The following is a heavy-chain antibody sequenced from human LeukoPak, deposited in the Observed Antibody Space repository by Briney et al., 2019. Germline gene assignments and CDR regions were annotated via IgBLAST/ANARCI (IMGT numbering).Heavy chain of an antibody. V-gene: IGHV4-61*02. CDR3: ARAPGVTTFTSFDY. CDR2: IYTSGST. D-gene: IGHD2/OR15-2a*01. CDR1: GGSISSGSYY. J-gene: IGHJ4*02. Sequence: SETLSLTCTVSGGSISSGSYYWTWIRQPAGKGLEWIGRIYTSGSTNYNPSLKSRVTISVDTSKNQFSLKLSSVTAADTAVYYCARAPGVTTFTSFDYWGQGTLVAVSS.